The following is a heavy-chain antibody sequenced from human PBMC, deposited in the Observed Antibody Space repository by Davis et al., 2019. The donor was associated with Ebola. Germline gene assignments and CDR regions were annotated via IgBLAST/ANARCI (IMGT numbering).Heavy chain of an antibody. CDR1: GFPYSQAW. J-gene: IGHJ4*02. V-gene: IGHV3-15*07. D-gene: IGHD5-24*01. CDR3: VTMAAF. Sequence: GESLKISCAASGFPYSQAWLNWVRPAPGKGLEWVGRIKSKNDGETTDYAAPVRGRFTMSRDDSKNTLFLQMDSLKTEDTGIYFCVTMAAFWGQGTLVTVSS. CDR2: IKSKNDGETT.